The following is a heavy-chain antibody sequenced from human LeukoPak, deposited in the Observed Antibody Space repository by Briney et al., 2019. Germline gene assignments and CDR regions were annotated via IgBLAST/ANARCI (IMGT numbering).Heavy chain of an antibody. V-gene: IGHV4-4*07. J-gene: IGHJ4*02. Sequence: SETLSLTCTVSGGSLFSYYWNWIRQSAGKGLEWIGRTYVGGSSNYNPSLRGRVTMSVDMSTNQFSLKLRTLTAADTATYYCARVSPVTVAGFDYWGQGVRVTVSS. CDR1: GGSLFSYY. CDR2: TYVGGSS. D-gene: IGHD6-19*01. CDR3: ARVSPVTVAGFDY.